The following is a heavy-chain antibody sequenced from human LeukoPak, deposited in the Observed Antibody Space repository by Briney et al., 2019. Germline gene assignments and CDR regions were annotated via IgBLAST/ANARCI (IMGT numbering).Heavy chain of an antibody. J-gene: IGHJ4*02. CDR1: GGSFSGYY. CDR3: ARRGIVVPALDY. CDR2: INHSGST. V-gene: IGHV4-34*01. Sequence: PSETLSLTCAVYGGSFSGYYWSWIRQPPGKGLEWIGEINHSGSTNYNPSLKSRVTISVDTSKNQFSLKLSSVTAADTAVYYCARRGIVVPALDYWGQGTLVTVSS. D-gene: IGHD2-2*01.